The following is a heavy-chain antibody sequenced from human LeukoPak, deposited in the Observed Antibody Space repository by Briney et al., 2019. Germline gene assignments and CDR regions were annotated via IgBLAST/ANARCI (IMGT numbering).Heavy chain of an antibody. CDR1: GGSVGSFS. J-gene: IGHJ6*03. D-gene: IGHD3-22*01. Sequence: SETLSLTCKVSGGSVGSFSWSWIRQSPGRGLEWIGFIYYNGSTSYNPSLKSRVTISVDRSKSQFSLRLSSVTAADTAVYYCARGRHDITMIVVVMTSVSYYLDVWGKGTTVTVS. V-gene: IGHV4-59*02. CDR2: IYYNGST. CDR3: ARGRHDITMIVVVMTSVSYYLDV.